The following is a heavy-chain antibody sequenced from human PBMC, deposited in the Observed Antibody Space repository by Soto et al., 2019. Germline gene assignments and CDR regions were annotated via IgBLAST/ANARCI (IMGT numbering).Heavy chain of an antibody. Sequence: QVQLVESGGGVVQPGRSLRLSCAASGFTFSSYAMHWVRQAPGKGLEWVAVISYDGSNKYYADSVEGRFTISRDKSRDKLFLQIDSQRAEDAAVYYWVRDSRAYGGFDYWGQGPLVTVCS. J-gene: IGHJ4*02. CDR1: GFTFSSYA. D-gene: IGHD3-10*01. V-gene: IGHV3-30-3*01. CDR2: ISYDGSNK. CDR3: VRDSRAYGGFDY.